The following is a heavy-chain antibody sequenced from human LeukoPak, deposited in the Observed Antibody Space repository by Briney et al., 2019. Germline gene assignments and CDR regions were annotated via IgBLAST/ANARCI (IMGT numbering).Heavy chain of an antibody. V-gene: IGHV3-53*01. CDR3: ARGGWYYYGSGSPDAFDI. CDR2: IYTGGNT. D-gene: IGHD3-10*01. CDR1: GFTVSTHY. Sequence: PGGSLRLSCAASGFTVSTHYMSWVRQAPGKGLEWVSVIYTGGNTHYADSVKGRLTISGDNSENTLSLQMNSLRAEDTAVYYCARGGWYYYGSGSPDAFDIWGQGTMVTVSS. J-gene: IGHJ3*02.